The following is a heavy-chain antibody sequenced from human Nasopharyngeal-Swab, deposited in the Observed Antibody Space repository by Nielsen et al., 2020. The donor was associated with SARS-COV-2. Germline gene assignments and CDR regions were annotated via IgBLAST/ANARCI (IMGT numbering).Heavy chain of an antibody. CDR2: IRGKANSYAT. Sequence: GGSLRLSCAASGFIFSGSSMHWVRQASGKGLEWIGRIRGKANSYATVYAASVKGRFTISRDDSKNTAYLQMTSLKTEDTAVYYCTRAKDDSSGSLFDYWGQGNLVTVSS. J-gene: IGHJ4*02. D-gene: IGHD3-22*01. V-gene: IGHV3-73*01. CDR1: GFIFSGSS. CDR3: TRAKDDSSGSLFDY.